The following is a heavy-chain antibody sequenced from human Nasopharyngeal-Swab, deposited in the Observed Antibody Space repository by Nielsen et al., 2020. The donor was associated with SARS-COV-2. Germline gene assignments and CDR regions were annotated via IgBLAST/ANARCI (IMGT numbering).Heavy chain of an antibody. D-gene: IGHD1-1*01. V-gene: IGHV3-74*01. Sequence: ESLKISCTASGFTLSAYWMYWVRQAPGKGLVWVSRINSDGSNTAYADSVKGRFSISRDNAKNTVYLQMNSLRAEDTAVYYCAGYRRSPPFDYWGQGTLVTVSS. J-gene: IGHJ4*02. CDR2: INSDGSNT. CDR1: GFTLSAYW. CDR3: AGYRRSPPFDY.